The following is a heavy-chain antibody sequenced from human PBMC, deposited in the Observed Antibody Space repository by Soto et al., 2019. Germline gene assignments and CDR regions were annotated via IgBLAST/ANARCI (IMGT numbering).Heavy chain of an antibody. V-gene: IGHV5-51*01. CDR3: ARGGIAAAGLPYYYYGMDV. CDR2: IYPGDSDT. J-gene: IGHJ6*02. Sequence: GESLKISCKGSGYSFTSYWIGWVRQMPGKGLEWMGIIYPGDSDTRYSPSFQGQVTISADKSISTAYLQWSSLKASDTAMYYCARGGIAAAGLPYYYYGMDVWGQGTTVTVSS. D-gene: IGHD6-13*01. CDR1: GYSFTSYW.